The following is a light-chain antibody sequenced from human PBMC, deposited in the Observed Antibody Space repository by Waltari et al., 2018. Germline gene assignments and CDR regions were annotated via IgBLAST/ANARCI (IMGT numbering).Light chain of an antibody. J-gene: IGLJ3*02. CDR1: TSDLGGYNY. CDR3: SSFTSSSTWV. V-gene: IGLV2-14*01. CDR2: DVS. Sequence: QSALTQPASVSGSPGQSITISCTGPTSDLGGYNYVSWYQQHPGKARKLMIYDVSSRPSGVSNRFSGSKSGNTASLIISGLQAEDEADYYCSSFTSSSTWVFGGGTKLTVL.